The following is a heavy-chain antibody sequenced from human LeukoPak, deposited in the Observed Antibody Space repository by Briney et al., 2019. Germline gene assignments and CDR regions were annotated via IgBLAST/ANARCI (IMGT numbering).Heavy chain of an antibody. CDR3: ARGGARRNYYYMDV. Sequence: ASVKVSCKASGYTFTSYYMHWVRQAPGQGLEWMGIINPSGGSTSYAQKFQGRVTITADKSTSTAYMELSSLRSEDTAVYYCARGGARRNYYYMDVWGKGTTVTISS. CDR2: INPSGGST. V-gene: IGHV1-46*01. CDR1: GYTFTSYY. J-gene: IGHJ6*03. D-gene: IGHD6-6*01.